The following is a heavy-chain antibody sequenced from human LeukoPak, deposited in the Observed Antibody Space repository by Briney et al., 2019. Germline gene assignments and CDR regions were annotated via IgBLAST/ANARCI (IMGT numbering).Heavy chain of an antibody. CDR3: SLYCSSTSCSDY. CDR2: ISSSGSTI. J-gene: IGHJ4*02. D-gene: IGHD2-2*01. Sequence: GGSLRLSCAVSGFTFSSYEMNWVRQAPGKGLEWVSYISSSGSTIYYADSVKGRFTISRDNAKNSLYLQMNSLRAEDTAVYYCSLYCSSTSCSDYWGQGTMVTVSS. V-gene: IGHV3-48*03. CDR1: GFTFSSYE.